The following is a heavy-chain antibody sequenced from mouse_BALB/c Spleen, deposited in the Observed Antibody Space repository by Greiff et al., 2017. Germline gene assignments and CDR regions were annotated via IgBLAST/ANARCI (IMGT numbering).Heavy chain of an antibody. CDR1: GFTFSSFG. D-gene: IGHD2-1*01. Sequence: EVMLVESGGGLVQPGGSRKLSCAASGFTFSSFGMHWVRQAPEKGLEWVAYISSGSSTIYYADTLKGRFTISRDNPKNTLFLQMTSLRSEDTAMYDCARSLYGNAWFAYWGQGTLVTVSA. CDR2: ISSGSSTI. V-gene: IGHV5-17*02. J-gene: IGHJ3*01. CDR3: ARSLYGNAWFAY.